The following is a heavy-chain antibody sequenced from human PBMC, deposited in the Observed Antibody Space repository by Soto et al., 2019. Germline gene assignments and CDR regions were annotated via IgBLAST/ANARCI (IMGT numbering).Heavy chain of an antibody. J-gene: IGHJ4*02. D-gene: IGHD1-1*01. CDR3: ARELSYNWNQPDY. Sequence: GGSLRLSCAASGFTFSSYSMNWVRQAPGKGLEWVSSISSSSSYIYYADSVKGRFTISRDNAKNSLYLQMNSLRAEDTAVYYCARELSYNWNQPDYWGQGTLVTVSS. CDR1: GFTFSSYS. V-gene: IGHV3-21*01. CDR2: ISSSSSYI.